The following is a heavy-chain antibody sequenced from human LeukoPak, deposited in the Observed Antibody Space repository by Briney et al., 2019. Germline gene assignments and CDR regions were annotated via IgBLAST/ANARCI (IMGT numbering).Heavy chain of an antibody. CDR2: IRYDGSNK. Sequence: GGSLRLSCAASGFTFSSYGMHWVRQAPGKGLEWVAFIRYDGSNKYYADSVKGRFTISRDNSKNTLCPQMNSLRAEDTAVYYCAKEGSSQNIDNYFDYWGQGTLVTVSS. CDR3: AKEGSSQNIDNYFDY. CDR1: GFTFSSYG. J-gene: IGHJ4*02. D-gene: IGHD2/OR15-2a*01. V-gene: IGHV3-30*02.